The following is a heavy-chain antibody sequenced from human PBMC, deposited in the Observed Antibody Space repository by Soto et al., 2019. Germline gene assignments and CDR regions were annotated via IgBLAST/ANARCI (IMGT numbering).Heavy chain of an antibody. Sequence: PSETLSLTCTVSADSIISSDFYWGWVRQPPGKGLEWIGSIFYLGSSYYNPSLKSRVTMSVDTSKNQFSLRLRSVTAADTALYFCARHSLALRKNNWFEPWGQGIMVAVSS. CDR3: ARHSLALRKNNWFEP. CDR1: ADSIISSDFY. CDR2: IFYLGSS. V-gene: IGHV4-39*01. D-gene: IGHD3-3*02. J-gene: IGHJ5*02.